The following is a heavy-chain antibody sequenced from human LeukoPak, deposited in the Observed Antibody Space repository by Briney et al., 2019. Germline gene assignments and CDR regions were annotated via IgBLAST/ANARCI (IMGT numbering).Heavy chain of an antibody. CDR1: GFSFSPTW. D-gene: IGHD3-10*01. Sequence: GGSLRLSCAASGFSFSPTWMHWVRQVPGKGLEWLSYIDRSGDTIQYADSVKGRFTISRDNTKDSVYLQMNSLRVEDTAVYYCARDRGAWWGQGTLVTVSS. CDR2: IDRSGDTI. V-gene: IGHV3-48*04. J-gene: IGHJ4*02. CDR3: ARDRGAW.